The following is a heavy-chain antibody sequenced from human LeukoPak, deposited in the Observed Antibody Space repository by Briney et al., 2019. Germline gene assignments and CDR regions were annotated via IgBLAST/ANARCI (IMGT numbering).Heavy chain of an antibody. CDR3: ARRRGDFWSDYYAFDY. V-gene: IGHV4-59*08. CDR1: GGXISNSY. CDR2: IYYSGDT. Sequence: SETLSLTCTVSGGXISNSYCSWIRQPPGKGLEWIGYIYYSGDTNYNPSLTSRVTISLDTFKNQFSLKLSSVTAADTAVYYCARRRGDFWSDYYAFDYWGQGTLVTISS. J-gene: IGHJ4*02. D-gene: IGHD3-3*01.